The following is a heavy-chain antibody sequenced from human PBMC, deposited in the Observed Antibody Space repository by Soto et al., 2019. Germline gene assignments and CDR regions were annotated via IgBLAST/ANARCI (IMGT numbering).Heavy chain of an antibody. J-gene: IGHJ6*02. V-gene: IGHV3-73*01. Sequence: GGSLRLSCAASGFTFSSYSMNWVRQAPGKGLEWVGRIRSKANSYATAYAASVKGRFTISRDDSKNTAYLQMNSLKTEDTAVYYCTRLIVNGLWQSMDVWGQGTTVTVSS. CDR3: TRLIVNGLWQSMDV. CDR1: GFTFSSYS. D-gene: IGHD6-19*01. CDR2: IRSKANSYAT.